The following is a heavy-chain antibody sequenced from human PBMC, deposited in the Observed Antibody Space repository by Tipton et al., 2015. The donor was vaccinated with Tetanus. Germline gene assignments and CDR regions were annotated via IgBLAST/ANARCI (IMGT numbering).Heavy chain of an antibody. Sequence: TLSLTCTVSGGSISTRNYFWGWIRQAPGKGLEWIGYISYSGSTNSNYSLKSRITISQGTSKNQFSLKLTSVTAADTAVYYCARANYDFPKKGPFDSWGQGTLVIVSS. CDR3: ARANYDFPKKGPFDS. V-gene: IGHV4-61*05. J-gene: IGHJ4*02. CDR1: GGSISTRNYF. D-gene: IGHD3-3*01. CDR2: ISYSGST.